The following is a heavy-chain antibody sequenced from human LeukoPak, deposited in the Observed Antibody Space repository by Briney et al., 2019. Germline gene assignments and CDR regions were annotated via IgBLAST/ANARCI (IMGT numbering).Heavy chain of an antibody. CDR2: ISEYNGDT. V-gene: IGHV1-18*01. Sequence: ASVHVSCKAYGYIFISYCISWVRQAPGQGREGMGWISEYNGDTNYAQKLQRRVSMTTDTSTTTAYMELRSQRSADTAVYLWARDPTRGIGAAVFDYWGQGTLVTVSS. CDR3: ARDPTRGIGAAVFDY. D-gene: IGHD6-13*01. CDR1: GYIFISYC. J-gene: IGHJ4*02.